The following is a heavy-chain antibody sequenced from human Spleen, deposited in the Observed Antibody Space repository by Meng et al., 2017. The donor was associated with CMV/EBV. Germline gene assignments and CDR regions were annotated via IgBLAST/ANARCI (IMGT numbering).Heavy chain of an antibody. CDR1: GGSISSSNW. CDR3: ARVGGSSWSTYAFDI. V-gene: IGHV4-4*02. CDR2: IFHGGAT. D-gene: IGHD6-13*01. J-gene: IGHJ3*02. Sequence: SGGSISSSNWWSWVRQPPGKGLEWIGEIFHGGATNYSPSLKSRVIISVDKSKNQFSLKLTSVTAADTAVYYCARVGGSSWSTYAFDIWGQGTMVTVSS.